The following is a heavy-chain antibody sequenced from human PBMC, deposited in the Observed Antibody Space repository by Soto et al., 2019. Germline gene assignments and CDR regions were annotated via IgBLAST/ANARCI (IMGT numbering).Heavy chain of an antibody. CDR1: GYTFTTYG. CDR2: ISPYNGTT. D-gene: IGHD1-1*01. V-gene: IGHV1-18*04. Sequence: ASVKVSCKASGYTFTTYGISWVRQAPGQGLEWMGWISPYNGTTKYAEKFQGEMTMTTDTATSTAYMDLRSLRSDDTAVYYCARDGERDTGLNFYYYLHGMDAWGQGTRVTVYS. CDR3: ARDGERDTGLNFYYYLHGMDA. J-gene: IGHJ6*02.